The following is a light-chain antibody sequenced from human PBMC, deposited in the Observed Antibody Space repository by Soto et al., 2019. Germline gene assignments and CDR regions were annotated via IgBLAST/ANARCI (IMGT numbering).Light chain of an antibody. Sequence: QSALTQPASVSGSPGQSITISCAGTTSDIGGYNYVSWYQQHPGKAPKLMINDVSNRPSGVSNRFSGSKSGNTASLTISGLQAEDEDDYYCSSYSSSSTLVVFGGGTKVTVL. CDR2: DVS. CDR3: SSYSSSSTLVV. CDR1: TSDIGGYNY. V-gene: IGLV2-14*03. J-gene: IGLJ2*01.